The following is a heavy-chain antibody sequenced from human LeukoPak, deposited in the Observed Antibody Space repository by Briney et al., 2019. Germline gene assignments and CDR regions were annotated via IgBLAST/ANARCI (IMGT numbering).Heavy chain of an antibody. V-gene: IGHV3-23*01. D-gene: IGHD5-18*01. CDR3: AKDPEIQLWTYYFDY. CDR1: GFTFSTSG. J-gene: IGHJ4*02. CDR2: ISGSGGST. Sequence: GGSLRLSCAASGFTFSTSGMSWVRQAPGMGLEWVSAISGSGGSTYYADSVKGRFTISRDNSKNTLYLQMNSLRAEDTAVYYCAKDPEIQLWTYYFDYWGQGTLVTVSS.